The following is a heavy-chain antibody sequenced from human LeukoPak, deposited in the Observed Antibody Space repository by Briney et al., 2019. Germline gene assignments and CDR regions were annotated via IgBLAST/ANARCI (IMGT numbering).Heavy chain of an antibody. J-gene: IGHJ4*02. V-gene: IGHV3-64*01. CDR2: ISSNGGST. CDR3: ARLYSSGWLAFDY. CDR1: GFTFSSYA. Sequence: GVSLRLSCAASGFTFSSYAMHWVRQAPGKGLEYVSAISSNGGSTYYANSVKGRFTISRDNSKNTLYLQMGSLRAEDMAVYYCARLYSSGWLAFDYWGQGTLVTVSS. D-gene: IGHD6-19*01.